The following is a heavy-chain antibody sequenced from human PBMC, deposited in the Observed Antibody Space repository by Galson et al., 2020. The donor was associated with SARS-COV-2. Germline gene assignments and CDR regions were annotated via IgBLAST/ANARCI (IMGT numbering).Heavy chain of an antibody. J-gene: IGHJ4*02. CDR1: GFSLSSSGVG. CDR2: IYWNDDR. CDR3: AHRLTSSAIGY. V-gene: IGHV2-5*01. Sequence: SGPTLVKPTQTLTLTCTFSGFSLSSSGVGVGWIRKPPGKALEWLALIYWNDDRHYSPSLRSRLTITKDTSKNQVVLTMTNMDPVDTATYYCAHRLTSSAIGYWGQGTLVTVSS. D-gene: IGHD2-2*01.